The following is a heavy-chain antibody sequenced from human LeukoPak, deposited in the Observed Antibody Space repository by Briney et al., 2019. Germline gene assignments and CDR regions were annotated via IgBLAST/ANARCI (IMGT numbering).Heavy chain of an antibody. D-gene: IGHD6-19*01. CDR2: INTNTGNP. Sequence: ASVKVSCKASGYTFTSYAMNWVRQALGQGLEWMGWINTNTGNPTYAQGFTGRFVFSLDTSVSTAYLQISSLKAEDTAVYYCARDSGSGWYPEVDYWGQGTLVTVSS. CDR3: ARDSGSGWYPEVDY. V-gene: IGHV7-4-1*02. J-gene: IGHJ4*02. CDR1: GYTFTSYA.